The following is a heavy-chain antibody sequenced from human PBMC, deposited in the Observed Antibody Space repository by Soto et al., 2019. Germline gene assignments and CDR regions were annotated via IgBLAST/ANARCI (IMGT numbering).Heavy chain of an antibody. Sequence: SETLSLTCTVSGGSISGGDYCWSWIRQPPGKGLEWIGYIYYSGSTYYNPSLKSRVTISVDTSKNQFSLKLSSVTAAATAVYYCAREPRTYYYDSSGYPIWGQGTMVTVSS. CDR1: GGSISGGDYC. D-gene: IGHD3-22*01. J-gene: IGHJ3*02. CDR2: IYYSGST. CDR3: AREPRTYYYDSSGYPI. V-gene: IGHV4-30-4*01.